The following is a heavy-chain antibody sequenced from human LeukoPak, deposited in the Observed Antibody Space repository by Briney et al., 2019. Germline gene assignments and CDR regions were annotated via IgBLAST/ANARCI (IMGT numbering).Heavy chain of an antibody. D-gene: IGHD3-9*01. CDR1: GFTFSTYA. Sequence: AGGSLRLSCAASGFTFSTYAMHWVRQAPGKGLEWVAVISYDGSNKYYADSVKGRFTISRDNSKNTLYLQMNSLRAEDTAVYYCARLGVHEDLTGYYNDWFDPWGQGTLVTVSS. V-gene: IGHV3-30-3*01. J-gene: IGHJ5*02. CDR2: ISYDGSNK. CDR3: ARLGVHEDLTGYYNDWFDP.